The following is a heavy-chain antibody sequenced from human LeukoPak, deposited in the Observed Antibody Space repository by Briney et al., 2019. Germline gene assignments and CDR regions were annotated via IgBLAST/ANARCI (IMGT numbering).Heavy chain of an antibody. CDR2: ISDNAGAI. CDR3: AKVTLSNSWDKHFDY. V-gene: IGHV3-23*01. Sequence: PGGSLRLSCAASGFTFSDYAMSWVRQAPGEGLEWVSSISDNAGAIHYADSVKGRFTISRDNSKNTLYLQMNSLRAEDTAVYYCAKVTLSNSWDKHFDYWGQGTLVTVSS. J-gene: IGHJ4*02. CDR1: GFTFSDYA. D-gene: IGHD2/OR15-2a*01.